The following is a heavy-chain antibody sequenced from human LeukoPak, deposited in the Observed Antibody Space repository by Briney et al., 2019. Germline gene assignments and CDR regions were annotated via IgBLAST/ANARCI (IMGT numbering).Heavy chain of an antibody. CDR1: GFTFSFYS. CDR2: ITSSSSYI. J-gene: IGHJ4*02. Sequence: GGSLRLSCAASGFTFSFYSMNWVRQAPGKGLEWVSSITSSSSYIYYADSVKGRFTISRDNAKNSLYLQMNSLRDEDTAVYYCARAGYCSSTSCLNAGGFDYWGQGTLVTVSS. D-gene: IGHD2-2*01. CDR3: ARAGYCSSTSCLNAGGFDY. V-gene: IGHV3-21*04.